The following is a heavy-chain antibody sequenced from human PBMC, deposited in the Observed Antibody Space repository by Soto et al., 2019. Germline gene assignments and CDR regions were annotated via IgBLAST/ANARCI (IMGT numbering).Heavy chain of an antibody. Sequence: PSQTLSLTFAVSGGSISGSNWWSWVRQPPGKGLEWIGEIYHSGSTDYNPSLKSRVTISVDESKNQFSLKLSSVTAADTDVYYCAREVGHMDVWRQGTTVTVSS. V-gene: IGHV4-4*02. J-gene: IGHJ6*02. CDR3: AREVGHMDV. CDR2: IYHSGST. CDR1: GGSISGSNW. D-gene: IGHD2-2*01.